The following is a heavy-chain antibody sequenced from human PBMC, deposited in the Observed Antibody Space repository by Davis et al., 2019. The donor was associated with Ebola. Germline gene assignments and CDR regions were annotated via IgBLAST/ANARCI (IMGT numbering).Heavy chain of an antibody. CDR2: ISYDGSNK. CDR1: GFTFSSYG. CDR3: AKDRVPEGGSYDVLDY. Sequence: PGGSLRPSCAASGFTFSSYGMHWVRQAPGKGLEWVAVISYDGSNKYYADSVKGRFTISRDNSKNTLYLQMNSLRAEDTAVYYCAKDRVPEGGSYDVLDYWGQGTLVTVSS. D-gene: IGHD1-26*01. J-gene: IGHJ4*02. V-gene: IGHV3-30*18.